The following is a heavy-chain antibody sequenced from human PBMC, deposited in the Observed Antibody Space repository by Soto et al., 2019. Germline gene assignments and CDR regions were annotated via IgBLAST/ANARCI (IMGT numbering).Heavy chain of an antibody. J-gene: IGHJ2*01. CDR1: GFTFINYA. D-gene: IGHD3-16*01. Sequence: EVQLLESGGGLVQPGGSLRLSCAGSGFTFINYAMNWVRQVPGKGLEWVSSISGGGDAAFFPDSVRGRFTISRDNSKSSVTLQMNSLGVDDTAVYYFASKILGSTSRPKYWYFDAWGRGTLVTVSS. CDR2: ISGGGDAA. V-gene: IGHV3-23*01. CDR3: ASKILGSTSRPKYWYFDA.